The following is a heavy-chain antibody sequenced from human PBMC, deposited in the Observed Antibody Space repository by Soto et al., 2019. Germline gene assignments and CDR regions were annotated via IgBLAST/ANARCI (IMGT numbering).Heavy chain of an antibody. Sequence: QVQLVESGGRLVRPGGSLILSCEASGFTFSDYYMAWVRRAPGKGLEWISYISSRGDVSFYADSVKGRFTLSRDNAKHSLYLQMNSLKVADTAVYYCARLLSSGDGAFDIWGQGTMVSVSS. J-gene: IGHJ3*02. CDR3: ARLLSSGDGAFDI. CDR1: GFTFSDYY. D-gene: IGHD3-16*02. CDR2: ISSRGDVS. V-gene: IGHV3-11*01.